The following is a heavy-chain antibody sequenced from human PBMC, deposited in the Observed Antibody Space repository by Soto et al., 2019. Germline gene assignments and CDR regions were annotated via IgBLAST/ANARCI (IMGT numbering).Heavy chain of an antibody. CDR1: GFTFSSYA. V-gene: IGHV3-23*01. CDR3: AKARYSSSWFLYYYFGY. Sequence: SLRLSCAASGFTFSSYAMSWVRQAPGKGLEWVSAISGSGGSTYYADSVKGRFTISRDNSKDTLYLQMNSLRAEDTAVYYCAKARYSSSWFLYYYFGYWGQGTLVTVSS. CDR2: ISGSGGST. J-gene: IGHJ4*02. D-gene: IGHD6-13*01.